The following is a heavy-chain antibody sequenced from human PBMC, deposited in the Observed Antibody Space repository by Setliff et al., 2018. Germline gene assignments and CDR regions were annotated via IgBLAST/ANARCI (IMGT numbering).Heavy chain of an antibody. J-gene: IGHJ5*02. CDR1: GFSFSSNA. Sequence: GGSLRLSCAASGFSFSSNAMHWVRQAPGKGLEYVSSISSNGGNTYYANSVKGRFLISRDNSKSTLFLQMDSLRAEDTSIYYCARAHTWSLPNDNSGYPGWFDPWGQGTLVTVSS. CDR3: ARAHTWSLPNDNSGYPGWFDP. V-gene: IGHV3-64*01. D-gene: IGHD3-22*01. CDR2: ISSNGGNT.